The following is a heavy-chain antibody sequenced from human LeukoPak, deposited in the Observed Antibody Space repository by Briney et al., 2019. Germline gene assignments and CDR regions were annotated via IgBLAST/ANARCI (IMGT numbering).Heavy chain of an antibody. J-gene: IGHJ6*03. CDR2: IRYDGSNK. Sequence: GGSLRLSCAASGFTFSSYGMHWVRQAPGKGLEWVAFIRYDGSNKYYADSVKGRFTISKDNSKNTLYLQMNSLRAEDTAVYYCAKDSGYDYGFYYYYMDVWGKGTTVTISS. CDR3: AKDSGYDYGFYYYYMDV. V-gene: IGHV3-30*02. D-gene: IGHD5-12*01. CDR1: GFTFSSYG.